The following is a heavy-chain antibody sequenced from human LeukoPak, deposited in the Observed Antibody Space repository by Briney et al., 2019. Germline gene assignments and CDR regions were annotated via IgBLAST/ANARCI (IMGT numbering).Heavy chain of an antibody. Sequence: PSETLSFTCTVSGGSISSYYWSWIRQPPGKGLEWIGYIYYSGSNNYNPSLKSRVTISVDTSKKHFSLKLSSVTAADTAVYYCARGGSSWYGGNWFDLWGQGTLVTVSS. CDR2: IYYSGSN. CDR1: GGSISSYY. J-gene: IGHJ5*02. CDR3: ARGGSSWYGGNWFDL. V-gene: IGHV4-59*01. D-gene: IGHD6-13*01.